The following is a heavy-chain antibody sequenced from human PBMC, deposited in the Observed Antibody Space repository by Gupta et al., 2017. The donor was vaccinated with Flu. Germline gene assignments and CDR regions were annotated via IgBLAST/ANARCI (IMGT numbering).Heavy chain of an antibody. CDR3: AKPPYDSSGYKGAFDI. CDR1: GFTFSSYA. CDR2: ISGSGGST. J-gene: IGHJ3*02. D-gene: IGHD3-22*01. V-gene: IGHV3-23*01. Sequence: EVQLLESGGGLVQPGGSLRLSCAASGFTFSSYAMSWVRQAPGKGLEWVSAISGSGGSTYYADSVKGRFTISRDNSKNTLYLQMNSLRAEDTAVYYCAKPPYDSSGYKGAFDIWGQGTMVTVSS.